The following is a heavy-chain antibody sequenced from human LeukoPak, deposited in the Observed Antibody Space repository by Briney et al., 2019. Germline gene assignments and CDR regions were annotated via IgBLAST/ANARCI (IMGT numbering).Heavy chain of an antibody. D-gene: IGHD3-22*01. CDR3: ARDQRFCDSSGRAYGMDV. V-gene: IGHV1-3*01. Sequence: ASVKVSCKASGYTFTSYAMHWVRQAPGQRLEWMGWINAGNGNTKYSQKFQGRVTITRDTSASTAYMELSSLRSEDTAVYYCARDQRFCDSSGRAYGMDVWGQGTTVTVSS. J-gene: IGHJ6*02. CDR2: INAGNGNT. CDR1: GYTFTSYA.